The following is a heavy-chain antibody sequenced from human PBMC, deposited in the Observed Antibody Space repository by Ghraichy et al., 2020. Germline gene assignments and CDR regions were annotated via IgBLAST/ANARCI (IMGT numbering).Heavy chain of an antibody. Sequence: ASVKVSCKASGYTFAYYAMHWVRQAPGQSPEWMGSINGGDGNTKYSDKFQDRITLSRDASASTVYMQVSSLGSEDTAMYFCARSGSYYWLLGHYLEHWGQGTQVTVSS. CDR1: GYTFAYYA. D-gene: IGHD1-26*01. CDR3: ARSGSYYWLLGHYLEH. J-gene: IGHJ4*02. V-gene: IGHV1-3*01. CDR2: INGGDGNT.